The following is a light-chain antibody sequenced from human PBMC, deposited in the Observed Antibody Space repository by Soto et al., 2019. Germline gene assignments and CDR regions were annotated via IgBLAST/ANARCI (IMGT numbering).Light chain of an antibody. Sequence: DIQMTQSPSTLSASVGDRVTITCRASQSISSRLAWYQQKPGKAPKLLIDDASNLESGVPSRFSGSGSGTEFTLTISSLQPDDFATYYCQQYNSYSLTFGGGTKVEIK. J-gene: IGKJ4*01. V-gene: IGKV1-5*01. CDR2: DAS. CDR1: QSISSR. CDR3: QQYNSYSLT.